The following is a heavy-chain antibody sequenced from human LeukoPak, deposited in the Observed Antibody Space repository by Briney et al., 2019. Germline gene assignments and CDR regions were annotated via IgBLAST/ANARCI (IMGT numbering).Heavy chain of an antibody. CDR2: ISAYNGNT. D-gene: IGHD6-19*01. CDR3: ARNSHGYSSGWLQFNFDY. V-gene: IGHV1-18*01. Sequence: GASVKVSCKASGYTFTSYGISWVRQAPGQGLEWMGWISAYNGNTNYAQNLQGRVTMTTDTSTSTAYMELRSLRSDDTAVYFCARNSHGYSSGWLQFNFDYWGQGTLVTVSS. CDR1: GYTFTSYG. J-gene: IGHJ4*02.